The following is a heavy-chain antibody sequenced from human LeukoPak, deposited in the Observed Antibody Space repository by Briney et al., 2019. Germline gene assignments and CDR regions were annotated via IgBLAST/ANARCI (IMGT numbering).Heavy chain of an antibody. J-gene: IGHJ4*02. V-gene: IGHV3-30*02. CDR1: GFTFSSYG. CDR3: AKDPSYYDFWSGNYYFDY. D-gene: IGHD3-3*01. CDR2: IRYDGSNK. Sequence: GGSLRLSCAASGFTFSSYGMHWGRQAPGKGLEWVAFIRYDGSNKYYADSVKGRFTISRDNSKNTLYLQMNSLRAEDTAVYSCAKDPSYYDFWSGNYYFDYWGQGTLVTVSS.